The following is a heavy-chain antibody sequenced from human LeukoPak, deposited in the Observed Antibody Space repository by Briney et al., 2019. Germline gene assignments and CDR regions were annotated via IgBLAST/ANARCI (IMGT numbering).Heavy chain of an antibody. CDR1: GYTFTSYG. J-gene: IGHJ4*02. V-gene: IGHV1-18*04. Sequence: ASVKVSCKASGYTFTSYGISWVRQVPGQGLEWMGWISAYNGNTNYAQKLQGRVTMTTDTSTSTAYMELRSLRSDDTAVYYCARDKYYYYGSGSYDDTFDYWGQGTLVTVSS. CDR2: ISAYNGNT. CDR3: ARDKYYYYGSGSYDDTFDY. D-gene: IGHD3-10*01.